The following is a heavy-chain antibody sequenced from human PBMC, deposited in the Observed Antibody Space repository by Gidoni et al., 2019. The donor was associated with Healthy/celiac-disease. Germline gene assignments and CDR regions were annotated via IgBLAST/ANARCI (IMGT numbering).Heavy chain of an antibody. CDR2: IWYDGSNK. CDR3: ARMRAAAGKNYYYYGMDV. CDR1: GFPFRSSV. D-gene: IGHD6-13*01. Sequence: QVQLLESGGGVVQPGRSLRLSCAASGFPFRSSVMHWVPPAPGQGLEWVAVIWYDGSNKYYADSVKGRFTISRDNSKNTLYLQMNSLRAEDTAVYYCARMRAAAGKNYYYYGMDVWGQGTTVTVSS. V-gene: IGHV3-33*01. J-gene: IGHJ6*02.